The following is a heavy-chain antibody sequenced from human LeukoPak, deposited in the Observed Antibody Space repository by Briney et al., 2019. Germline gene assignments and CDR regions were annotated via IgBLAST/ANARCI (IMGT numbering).Heavy chain of an antibody. CDR3: ARDTIGGTYYILDN. CDR2: IWYDGSNK. CDR1: GFTFSTYG. V-gene: IGHV3-33*01. D-gene: IGHD1-26*01. J-gene: IGHJ4*02. Sequence: PGGSLRLSCAASGFTFSTYGMHWVRQAPGKGLEWVALIWYDGSNKYYADSVKGRFTISRDNSKNTLYLQMNSLRAEDTAVYYCARDTIGGTYYILDNWGQGTLVTVSS.